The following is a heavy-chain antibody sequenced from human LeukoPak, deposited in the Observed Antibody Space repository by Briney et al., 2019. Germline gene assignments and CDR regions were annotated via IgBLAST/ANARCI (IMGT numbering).Heavy chain of an antibody. CDR1: GGSISSSSYY. V-gene: IGHV4-39*02. CDR3: ARDLSSTSHIDY. J-gene: IGHJ4*02. D-gene: IGHD2-2*01. CDR2: IYYSGST. Sequence: PSETLSPTCTVSGGSISSSSYYWGWIRQPPGKGLEWIGSIYYSGSTYYNPSLKSRVTISVDTSKNQFSLKLSSVTAADTAVYYCARDLSSTSHIDYWGQGTLVTVSS.